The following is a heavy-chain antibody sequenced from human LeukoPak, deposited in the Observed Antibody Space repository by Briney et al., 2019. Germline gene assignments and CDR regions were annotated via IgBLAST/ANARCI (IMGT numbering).Heavy chain of an antibody. V-gene: IGHV1-2*02. Sequence: ASVKVSCKASGYTFTGYYMHWVRQAPGQGLEWMGWINPNSGGTNYAQKFQGRVTMTRDTSISTAYMELSRLRSDDTVVYYCARVPEYSSAAFDYWGQGTLVTVSS. D-gene: IGHD6-6*01. CDR1: GYTFTGYY. CDR2: INPNSGGT. CDR3: ARVPEYSSAAFDY. J-gene: IGHJ4*02.